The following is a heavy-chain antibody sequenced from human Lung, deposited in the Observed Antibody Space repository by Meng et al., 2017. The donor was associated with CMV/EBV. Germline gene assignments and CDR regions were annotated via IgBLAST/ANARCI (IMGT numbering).Heavy chain of an antibody. J-gene: IGHJ4*02. CDR3: ARYRYSGSYPFDF. D-gene: IGHD1-26*01. Sequence: CKDSGYNFSNYYIYWLRLAPGQGLEWMGWINPRIGRTDFAQKFQGRVTLTTDTSIATAYMELNRLTSDDTAVYYCARYRYSGSYPFDFWGQGTLVTVSS. CDR1: GYNFSNYY. V-gene: IGHV1-2*02. CDR2: INPRIGRT.